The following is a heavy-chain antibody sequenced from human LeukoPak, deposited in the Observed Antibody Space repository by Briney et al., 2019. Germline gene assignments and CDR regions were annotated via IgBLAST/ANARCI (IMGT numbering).Heavy chain of an antibody. CDR2: IYYSGST. CDR3: ARVRDDYGGFPFDY. V-gene: IGHV4-30-4*08. J-gene: IGHJ4*02. D-gene: IGHD4-23*01. Sequence: SETLSLTCTVSGGSISSGDYYWSWIRQPPGKGLEWIGYIYYSGSTYYNPSLKSRVTISVDTSKNQFSLKLSSVTAADTAVYYCARVRDDYGGFPFDYWGQGTLVTVSS. CDR1: GGSISSGDYY.